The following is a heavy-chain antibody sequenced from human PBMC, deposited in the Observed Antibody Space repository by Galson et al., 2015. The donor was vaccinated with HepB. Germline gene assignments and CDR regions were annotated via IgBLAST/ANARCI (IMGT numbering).Heavy chain of an antibody. CDR2: ISAYNGNT. CDR3: ARGPYDFWSGYKGYFDY. V-gene: IGHV1-18*04. J-gene: IGHJ4*02. Sequence: SVKVSCKASGYTFTSYGISWVRQAPGQGLEWMGWISAYNGNTNYAQKLQGRVTMTTDTSTSTAYMELRSLRSDDTAVYYCARGPYDFWSGYKGYFDYWGQGTLVTVSS. CDR1: GYTFTSYG. D-gene: IGHD3-3*01.